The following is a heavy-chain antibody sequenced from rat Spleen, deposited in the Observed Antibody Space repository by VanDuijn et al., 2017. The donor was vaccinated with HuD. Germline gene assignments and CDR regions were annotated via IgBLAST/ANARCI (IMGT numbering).Heavy chain of an antibody. D-gene: IGHD1-2*01. V-gene: IGHV5-20*01. CDR3: TTVVAAISWFAY. Sequence: EVQLVESGGGLVQPGRSLKLSCAASGFTFSDYYMAWVRQAPKKGLEWVAYISYDGGNTYFRDSVKGRFTISRENAKSTLHLQMDSLRSEDTATYYCTTVVAAISWFAYWGQGTLVTVSS. CDR1: GFTFSDYY. CDR2: ISYDGGNT. J-gene: IGHJ3*01.